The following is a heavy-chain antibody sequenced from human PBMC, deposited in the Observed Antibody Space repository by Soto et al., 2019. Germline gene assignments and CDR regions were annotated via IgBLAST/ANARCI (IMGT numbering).Heavy chain of an antibody. J-gene: IGHJ4*02. CDR1: GGTFSSYA. CDR2: INPSGGST. CDR3: ARGSVAGRRFDY. Sequence: ASVKVSCKASGGTFSSYAISWVRQAPGQGLEWMGIINPSGGSTSYAQKFQGRVTMTRDTSTSTVYMELSSLRSEDTAVYYCARGSVAGRRFDYWGQGTLVTVSS. D-gene: IGHD6-19*01. V-gene: IGHV1-46*01.